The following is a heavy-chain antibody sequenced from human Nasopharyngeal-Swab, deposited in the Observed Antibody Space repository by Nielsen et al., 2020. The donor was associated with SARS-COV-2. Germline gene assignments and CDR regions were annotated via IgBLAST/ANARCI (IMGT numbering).Heavy chain of an antibody. CDR1: GFTFSSYG. D-gene: IGHD2-21*01. CDR2: IWYDGSNK. CDR3: ARDVAGADSA. Sequence: GESLKISCAASGFTFSSYGMHWVRQAPGKGLEWVAVIWYDGSNKYYADSVKGRFTISRDNSKNTLYLQMNSLRAEDTAVYYCARDVAGADSAWGQGTLVTVSS. V-gene: IGHV3-33*01. J-gene: IGHJ5*02.